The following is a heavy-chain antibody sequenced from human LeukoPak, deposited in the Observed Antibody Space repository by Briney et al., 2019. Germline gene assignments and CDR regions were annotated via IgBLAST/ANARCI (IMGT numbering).Heavy chain of an antibody. CDR2: IRNKANSYTT. V-gene: IGHV3-72*01. Sequence: GGSLRLSCATSGFTFSDHYMDWVRQAPGKGLEWVGRIRNKANSYTTEYAASVKGRFTISRDESKNSLSLQMNSLKTEDTAVYYGAGVSGRYLDYWGQGTQVTVSS. D-gene: IGHD1-26*01. J-gene: IGHJ4*02. CDR1: GFTFSDHY. CDR3: AGVSGRYLDY.